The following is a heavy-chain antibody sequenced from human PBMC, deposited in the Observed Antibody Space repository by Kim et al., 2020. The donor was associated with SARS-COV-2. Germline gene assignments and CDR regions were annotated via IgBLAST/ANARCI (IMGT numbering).Heavy chain of an antibody. D-gene: IGHD3-16*01. V-gene: IGHV4-34*01. J-gene: IGHJ6*02. CDR2: ST. CDR3: ARVRSLNGMDV. Sequence: STNYNPSLKSRVTISVDTSKNQFSLKLSSVTAADTAVYYCARVRSLNGMDVWGQGTTVTVSS.